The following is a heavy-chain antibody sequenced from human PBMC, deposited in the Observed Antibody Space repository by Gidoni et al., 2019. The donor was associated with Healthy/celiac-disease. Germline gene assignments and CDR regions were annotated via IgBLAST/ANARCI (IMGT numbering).Heavy chain of an antibody. V-gene: IGHV4-30-4*08. CDR1: GGSISRCDYY. Sequence: QVQLQESGPGLVKPSQTLSLTCTVPGGSISRCDYYWSWIRQPPGKGLEWIGYIYYRGSTYYNPSLKSRVTISVDTSKNQFSLKLSSVTAADTAVYYCARPTYSDDAFDIWGQGTMVTVSS. J-gene: IGHJ3*02. CDR3: ARPTYSDDAFDI. CDR2: IYYRGST. D-gene: IGHD2-21*01.